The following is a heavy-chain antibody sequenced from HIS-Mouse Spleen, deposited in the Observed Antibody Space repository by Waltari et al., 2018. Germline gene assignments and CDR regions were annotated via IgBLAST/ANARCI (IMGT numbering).Heavy chain of an antibody. CDR2: SNPNLGKA. D-gene: IGHD6-13*01. CDR3: ARRRYGYSSSSSLDY. Sequence: QVQLVQSGAEVKKPGSSVKVSCKASGGTFSSYAISWVRQAPGQGLEWMGGSNPNLGKANYAQKVHGRVTITPDESTSTAYMELSSLGSEDTAGYYCARRRYGYSSSSSLDYWGQGTLGTVSS. J-gene: IGHJ4*02. V-gene: IGHV1-69*01. CDR1: GGTFSSYA.